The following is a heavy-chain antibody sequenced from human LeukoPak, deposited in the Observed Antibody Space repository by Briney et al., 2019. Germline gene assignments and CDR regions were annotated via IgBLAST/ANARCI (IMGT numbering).Heavy chain of an antibody. Sequence: GGSLRLSCAASGFTFSSYAMSWVRQAPGKGLEWVSAISGSGGSTYYADSVKGRFTISRDNSKNTLYLQMNSLRAEDTAVYYCAKISHIAYCGGDCYSDYWGQGTLVTVSS. CDR3: AKISHIAYCGGDCYSDY. D-gene: IGHD2-21*02. J-gene: IGHJ4*02. CDR2: ISGSGGST. V-gene: IGHV3-23*01. CDR1: GFTFSSYA.